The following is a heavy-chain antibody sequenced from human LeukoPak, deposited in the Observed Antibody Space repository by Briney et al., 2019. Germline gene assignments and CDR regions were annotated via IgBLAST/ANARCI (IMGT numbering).Heavy chain of an antibody. J-gene: IGHJ4*02. CDR2: INDDGSAT. Sequence: GSLRLSCAASGFTFSNYWMHWVRQVPGKGLVWVSRINDDGSATFYADSAKGRFTISRDNAKNTLFLQINSLRAEDTAVYYCAREILAPGKTHDYWGQGTLVTVSS. V-gene: IGHV3-74*01. CDR3: AREILAPGKTHDY. CDR1: GFTFSNYW.